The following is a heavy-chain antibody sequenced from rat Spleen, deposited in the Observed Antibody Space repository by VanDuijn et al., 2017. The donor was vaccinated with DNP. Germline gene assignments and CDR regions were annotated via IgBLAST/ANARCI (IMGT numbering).Heavy chain of an antibody. J-gene: IGHJ2*01. CDR3: ATVLFDY. V-gene: IGHV5S14*01. CDR2: ISTGGGTT. Sequence: EVQLVESGGGLVQPGRSLKLSCAASGFTFSNYGMAWVRQTPTKGLEWVASISTGGGTTYYRDSMRGRFTISRDNAKSTLYLQMDSLRSEDTATYYCATVLFDYWGQGVMVTVSS. CDR1: GFTFSNYG.